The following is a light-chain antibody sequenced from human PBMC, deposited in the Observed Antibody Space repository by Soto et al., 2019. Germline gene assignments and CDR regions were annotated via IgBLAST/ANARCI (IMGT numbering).Light chain of an antibody. V-gene: IGKV3-20*01. J-gene: IGKJ1*01. Sequence: EIVLTQSPGTLSLSPGERATLSCRASQSVSSSYLAWYQQKPGQAPRLLIYGASSRATGIPDRFSGSGSGTDFTLTISRLEPEDFGVYYCLQYGSAPPWTFGEGTKVEIK. CDR3: LQYGSAPPWT. CDR1: QSVSSSY. CDR2: GAS.